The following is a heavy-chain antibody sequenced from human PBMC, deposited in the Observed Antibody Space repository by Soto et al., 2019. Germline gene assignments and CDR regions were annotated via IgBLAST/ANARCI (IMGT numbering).Heavy chain of an antibody. CDR1: GGTFSSYA. CDR2: IIPIFGTA. V-gene: IGHV1-69*13. CDR3: AREDSSSYPKGDNHPNYYYYYGMDV. Sequence: GASVKVSCKASGGTFSSYAISWVRQAPGQGLEWMGGIIPIFGTANYAQKFQGRVTITADESTSTAYMELSSLRSEDTAVYYCAREDSSSYPKGDNHPNYYYYYGMDVWGQGTTVTVSS. D-gene: IGHD6-6*01. J-gene: IGHJ6*02.